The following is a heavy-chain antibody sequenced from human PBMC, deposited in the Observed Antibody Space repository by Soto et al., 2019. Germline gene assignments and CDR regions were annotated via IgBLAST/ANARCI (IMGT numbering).Heavy chain of an antibody. CDR3: AKVWDGIAAAGTLGFDY. CDR1: GFTFSSYA. V-gene: IGHV3-23*01. Sequence: EVQLLESGGGLVQPGGSLRLSCAASGFTFSSYAMSWVRQAPGKGLEWVSAISGSGGSTYYADSVKGRFTISRDNSKNTLYLQMNSLRAEDTAVYYCAKVWDGIAAAGTLGFDYWGQGTLVTVSS. J-gene: IGHJ4*02. D-gene: IGHD6-13*01. CDR2: ISGSGGST.